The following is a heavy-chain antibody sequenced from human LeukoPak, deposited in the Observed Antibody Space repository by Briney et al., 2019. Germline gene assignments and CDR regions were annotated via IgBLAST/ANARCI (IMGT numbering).Heavy chain of an antibody. CDR1: GGSISSYY. J-gene: IGHJ6*02. CDR3: ARDYYGSGSYYSPSYYYYYGMDV. Sequence: SETLSLTCTVSGGSISSYYWSCIRQPPGKGLEWIGYIYYSGSTNYNPSLKSRVTISVDTSKNQFSLKLSSVTAADTAVYYCARDYYGSGSYYSPSYYYYYGMDVWGQGTTVTVSS. CDR2: IYYSGST. V-gene: IGHV4-59*01. D-gene: IGHD3-10*01.